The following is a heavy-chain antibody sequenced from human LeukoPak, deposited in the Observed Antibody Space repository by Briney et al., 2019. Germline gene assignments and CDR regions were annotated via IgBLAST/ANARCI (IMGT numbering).Heavy chain of an antibody. D-gene: IGHD2-15*01. V-gene: IGHV3-64D*06. CDR1: GFTFSNFA. J-gene: IGHJ4*02. Sequence: PGGSLRLSCSASGFTFSNFAMHWVRQAPGKGLAYVSAINSNGDSTYYADSVKGRFTISRDNSKNTLFLQMSSLRAEDTAVYCCVGYCSGASCSADYWGQGTLVTVSS. CDR2: INSNGDST. CDR3: VGYCSGASCSADY.